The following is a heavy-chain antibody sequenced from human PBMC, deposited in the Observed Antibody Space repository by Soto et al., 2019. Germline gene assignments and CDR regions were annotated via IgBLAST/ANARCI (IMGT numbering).Heavy chain of an antibody. D-gene: IGHD1-1*01. V-gene: IGHV3-48*02. Sequence: PGGSLRLSCAASGFPFSFYSMNWVRQGPGKGLEWISYITSTSSAINYADSVRGRFTISRDNAMRSLFLHMNSLRDEDTAVYYCARDGKGAAYTHGPYYFDYWGQGALVTVSS. CDR2: ITSTSSAI. CDR3: ARDGKGAAYTHGPYYFDY. J-gene: IGHJ4*02. CDR1: GFPFSFYS.